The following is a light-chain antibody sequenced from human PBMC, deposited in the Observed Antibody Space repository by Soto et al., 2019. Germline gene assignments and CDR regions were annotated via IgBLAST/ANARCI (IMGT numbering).Light chain of an antibody. Sequence: DIQMTQSPSTLSASVGDRVTITCRASQSISSWLAWYQQKPGKAPKLLIYRASSLESGVPSRFSGSESGTVFTLTISSLQPDDFATYYCQQYNGYSRTFAQGTKVEIK. J-gene: IGKJ1*01. V-gene: IGKV1-5*03. CDR1: QSISSW. CDR2: RAS. CDR3: QQYNGYSRT.